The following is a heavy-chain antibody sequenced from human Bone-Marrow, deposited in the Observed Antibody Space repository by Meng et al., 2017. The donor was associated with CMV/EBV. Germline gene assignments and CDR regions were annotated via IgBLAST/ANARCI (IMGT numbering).Heavy chain of an antibody. CDR1: GYTFTNYD. CDR2: MNPNSGNT. Sequence: ASVKVSCKASGYTFTNYDINWVRQATGQGLEWMGWMNPNSGNTGYTQKFQGRVTITRNTPITTAYMELSSLRSEDTAVYYCARMTSGSSAWYGSMDVWGQGTTVTVSS. D-gene: IGHD6-19*01. V-gene: IGHV1-8*01. CDR3: ARMTSGSSAWYGSMDV. J-gene: IGHJ6*02.